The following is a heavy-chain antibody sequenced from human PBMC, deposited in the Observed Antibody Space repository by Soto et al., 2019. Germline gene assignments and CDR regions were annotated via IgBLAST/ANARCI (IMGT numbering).Heavy chain of an antibody. CDR2: ITSDGDST. Sequence: GGALRLSCSVSGFTFSNYAMHWVRQAPGKGLEYVSGITSDGDSTWHADSVKDRFTISRDNSKNTLFLQMSSLRVEDTAIYFCVKGNQLLRYYFEFWGPGTLVTVSS. CDR1: GFTFSNYA. V-gene: IGHV3-64D*06. D-gene: IGHD2-15*01. CDR3: VKGNQLLRYYFEF. J-gene: IGHJ4*01.